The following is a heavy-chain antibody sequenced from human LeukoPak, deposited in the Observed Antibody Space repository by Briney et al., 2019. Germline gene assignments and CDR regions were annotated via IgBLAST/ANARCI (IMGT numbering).Heavy chain of an antibody. V-gene: IGHV3-23*01. CDR3: ARAKYCGANCYKGFDS. CDR2: ISGSGGST. D-gene: IGHD2-21*02. CDR1: GFTFSSYA. Sequence: PGGSLRLSCAASGFTFSSYAMSWVRQAPGKGLEWVSAISGSGGSTYYADSVKGRFTISRDNAKNTLYLQVNSLRAGDTAVYYCARAKYCGANCYKGFDSWGQGTLVTVSS. J-gene: IGHJ4*02.